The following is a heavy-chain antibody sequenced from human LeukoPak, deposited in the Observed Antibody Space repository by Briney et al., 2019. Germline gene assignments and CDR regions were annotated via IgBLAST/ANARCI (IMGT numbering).Heavy chain of an antibody. V-gene: IGHV1-2*02. Sequence: ASVKVSCKASGYTFNDYIKDWVRQAPGQGLEWMGWINPNNGGTNYAQNFQGRVTMTRDTSISTAYMELSRLTSDDTAVYYCARLDYYDSSGSWGQGTLVTVSS. CDR1: GYTFNDYI. CDR3: ARLDYYDSSGS. D-gene: IGHD3-22*01. J-gene: IGHJ5*02. CDR2: INPNNGGT.